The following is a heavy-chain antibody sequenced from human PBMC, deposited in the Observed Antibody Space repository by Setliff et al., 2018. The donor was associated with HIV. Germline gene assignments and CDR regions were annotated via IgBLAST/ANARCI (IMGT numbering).Heavy chain of an antibody. J-gene: IGHJ4*02. Sequence: SETLSLTCTVSGGSIGSFYWSWVRQPAGKGLEWIGRVYITGRIHYNPSLKSRVSLSIDTSKNQFSLNLRSVTAADTAVYYCARERDDSGDYLSHFVHWGQGALVTV. V-gene: IGHV4-4*07. D-gene: IGHD4-17*01. CDR1: GGSIGSFY. CDR2: VYITGRI. CDR3: ARERDDSGDYLSHFVH.